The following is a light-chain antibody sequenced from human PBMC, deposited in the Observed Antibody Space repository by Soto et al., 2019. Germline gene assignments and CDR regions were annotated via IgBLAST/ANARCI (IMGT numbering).Light chain of an antibody. V-gene: IGKV3-15*01. CDR1: QSVSSN. CDR2: GAS. CDR3: QHYNNWPRT. Sequence: EIVMTQSPATLSVSPGERATLSCRASQSVSSNLAWYQQKPGQAPRLLIYGASTRDTGIPARFSGSGSGTEFTLTISSLQSEDFAVYYCQHYNNWPRTFGQGDQGGNQT. J-gene: IGKJ1*01.